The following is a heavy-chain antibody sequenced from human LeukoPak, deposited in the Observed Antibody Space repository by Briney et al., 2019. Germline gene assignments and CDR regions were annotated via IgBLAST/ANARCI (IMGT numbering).Heavy chain of an antibody. CDR1: GGSISSGGYS. CDR3: AGGIFGVPAALDAFDI. Sequence: PSETLSLTCAVSGGSISSGGYSWSWIRQPPGKGLEWIGYIYHSGSTYYNPSLKSQVTISVDRSKNQFSLKLSSVTAADTAVYYCAGGIFGVPAALDAFDIWGQGTMVTVSS. CDR2: IYHSGST. D-gene: IGHD2-2*01. V-gene: IGHV4-30-2*01. J-gene: IGHJ3*02.